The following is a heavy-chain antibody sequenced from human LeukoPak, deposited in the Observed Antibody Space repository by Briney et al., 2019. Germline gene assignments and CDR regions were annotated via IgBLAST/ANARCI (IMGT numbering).Heavy chain of an antibody. CDR3: AKDPYGDYDTSGDYFDY. Sequence: GGSLRLSCAASGFTFDDYAMHWVRQAPGKGLEWVSGISWNSGSIGYADSVKGRFTISRDNAKNSLYLQMNSLRAEDTALYYCAKDPYGDYDTSGDYFDYWGQGTLVTVSS. D-gene: IGHD4-17*01. CDR2: ISWNSGSI. J-gene: IGHJ4*02. V-gene: IGHV3-9*01. CDR1: GFTFDDYA.